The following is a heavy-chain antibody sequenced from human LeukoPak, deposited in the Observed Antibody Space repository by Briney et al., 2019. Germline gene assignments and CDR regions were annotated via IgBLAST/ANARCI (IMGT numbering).Heavy chain of an antibody. Sequence: SETLSLTCTVSGGSISSYYWSWIRQPPGKGLEWIGYIYYSGSTNYNPSLKSRVTISVDTSKNQFSLKLSSVTAADTAVYYCARGTYSGSYSPYYYYMDVWGKGTTVTVSS. V-gene: IGHV4-59*01. CDR2: IYYSGST. J-gene: IGHJ6*03. CDR3: ARGTYSGSYSPYYYYMDV. CDR1: GGSISSYY. D-gene: IGHD1-26*01.